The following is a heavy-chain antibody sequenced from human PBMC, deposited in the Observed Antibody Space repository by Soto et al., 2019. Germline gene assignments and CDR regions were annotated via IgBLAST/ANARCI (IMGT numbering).Heavy chain of an antibody. J-gene: IGHJ3*02. Sequence: GGSLRLSCAASGFTFSYYYMTWIRQAPGKGLEWVSYISSSGSGIYYPDSMKGRFTISRDNAKKSLYLQMSSLRAEDTAVYYCARAYSDAFDIWGQGTMVTVSS. CDR3: ARAYSDAFDI. V-gene: IGHV3-11*01. D-gene: IGHD2-15*01. CDR1: GFTFSYYY. CDR2: ISSSGSGI.